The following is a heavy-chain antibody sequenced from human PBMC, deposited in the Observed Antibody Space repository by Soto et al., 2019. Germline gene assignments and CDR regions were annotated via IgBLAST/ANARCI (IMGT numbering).Heavy chain of an antibody. J-gene: IGHJ4*02. CDR2: IYYSGST. D-gene: IGHD6-19*01. Sequence: SETLSLTYAVSGGSIGSSDYYLGWISQPPGKGLEWIGSIYYSGSTYYNPSLQSRVAISVDTSKNQFSLKLKSVTAADTAIYYCARRTVNIRTFYSGLKTHCFDYWGQGAPVTVSS. CDR3: ARRTVNIRTFYSGLKTHCFDY. CDR1: GGSIGSSDYY. V-gene: IGHV4-39*01.